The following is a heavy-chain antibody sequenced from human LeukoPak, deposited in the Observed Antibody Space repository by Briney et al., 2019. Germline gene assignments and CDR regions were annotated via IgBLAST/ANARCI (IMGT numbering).Heavy chain of an antibody. CDR3: ARTYDFGRGPPGDAFDN. D-gene: IGHD3-3*01. J-gene: IGHJ3*02. V-gene: IGHV3-23*01. Sequence: GGSLRLSCAASGFTFSSYAMSWVRQAPGKGLEWVSFISGSGGSTYYADSVKGRFTISGDNSKNTLYLQMNSLRADDTAVYYCARTYDFGRGPPGDAFDNWGPGTLVIVSS. CDR2: ISGSGGST. CDR1: GFTFSSYA.